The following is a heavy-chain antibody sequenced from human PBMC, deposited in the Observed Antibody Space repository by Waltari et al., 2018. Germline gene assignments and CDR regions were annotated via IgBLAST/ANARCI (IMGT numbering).Heavy chain of an antibody. CDR2: ITASGITT. CDR1: GFTFSSYA. Sequence: EVQLLESGGGLVQPGGSLRLSCAASGFTFSSYAMSWVRQGPGKGVGWVSGITASGITTYSGTGRFTISRDNSKNTLYLQMDSLRAEDTAIYYCARNMAMATKIPAAFDIWGQGTMVTVSS. J-gene: IGHJ3*02. CDR3: ARNMAMATKIPAAFDI. V-gene: IGHV3-23*01.